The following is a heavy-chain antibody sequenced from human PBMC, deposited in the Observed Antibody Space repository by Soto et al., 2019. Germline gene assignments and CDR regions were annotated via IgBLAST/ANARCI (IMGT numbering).Heavy chain of an antibody. D-gene: IGHD2-2*01. CDR2: IYDSGT. CDR3: AARACSSSGCNCFDS. CDR1: GGSISGGDYY. V-gene: IGHV4-30-4*01. J-gene: IGHJ5*01. Sequence: SETLSLTCTVSGGSISGGDYYWSWIRQPPGEGLEWVGNIYDSGTYHNPSLKSGVIISVDTSKNQFSLQLSSVTAADTAVYYCAARACSSSGCNCFDSWGQGTLVTVSS.